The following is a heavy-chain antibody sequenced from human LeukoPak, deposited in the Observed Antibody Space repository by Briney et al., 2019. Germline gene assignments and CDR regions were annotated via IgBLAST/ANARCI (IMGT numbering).Heavy chain of an antibody. J-gene: IGHJ4*02. D-gene: IGHD2-15*01. CDR2: SNDSGGT. V-gene: IGHV4-34*09. Sequence: SETLSLTCAVYGGTFSGYYWSWIRQPPGKRLEWGGESNDSGGTNYNPSLKSRVTISADTSNNQFSLKLSSVTAADTAVYYCARELCSGGTCYSGFDYSGQGTLVTVSS. CDR1: GGTFSGYY. CDR3: ARELCSGGTCYSGFDY.